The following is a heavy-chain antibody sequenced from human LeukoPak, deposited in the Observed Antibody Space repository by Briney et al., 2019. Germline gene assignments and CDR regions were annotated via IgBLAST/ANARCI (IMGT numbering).Heavy chain of an antibody. D-gene: IGHD4-23*01. J-gene: IGHJ3*02. CDR1: GFTFSSYS. Sequence: GGSLRLSCAASGFTFSSYSMNWVRQAPGKGLEWVSYISSSSSTIYYADSVKGRFTISRDNAKNSLYLQMNSLRAEDTAVYYCAREWNYGGNSFDAFDIWGQGTMVTVSS. CDR2: ISSSSSTI. V-gene: IGHV3-48*01. CDR3: AREWNYGGNSFDAFDI.